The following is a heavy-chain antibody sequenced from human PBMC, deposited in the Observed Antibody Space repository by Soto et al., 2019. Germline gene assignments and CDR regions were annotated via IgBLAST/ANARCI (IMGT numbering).Heavy chain of an antibody. Sequence: PSETLSLTCTVSGGSISSGGYYWSWIRQHPGKGLEWIGYIYYSGSTYYNPSLKSRVTISVDTSKNQFSLKLSSVTAADTAVYYCARDPGGYHRTHYYKDVWGKGTTVTVSS. J-gene: IGHJ6*03. D-gene: IGHD3-22*01. CDR2: IYYSGST. V-gene: IGHV4-31*03. CDR3: ARDPGGYHRTHYYKDV. CDR1: GGSISSGGYY.